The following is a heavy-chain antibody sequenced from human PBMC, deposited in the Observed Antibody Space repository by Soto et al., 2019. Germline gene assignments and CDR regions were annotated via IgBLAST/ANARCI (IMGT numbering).Heavy chain of an antibody. J-gene: IGHJ6*02. D-gene: IGHD3-10*01. V-gene: IGHV3-NL1*01. Sequence: QMQLVESGGGVVQPGGSLRLLCAASGFSYNTYAMHWVRQAPGKGLEWVSVIGEGGVSRVYADAVKGRFTISRDNSKNTLYLQMTSLRVDDTAMYYCARDSVTRVSSDIPGMDVWGQGTTVSVSS. CDR2: IGEGGVSR. CDR1: GFSYNTYA. CDR3: ARDSVTRVSSDIPGMDV.